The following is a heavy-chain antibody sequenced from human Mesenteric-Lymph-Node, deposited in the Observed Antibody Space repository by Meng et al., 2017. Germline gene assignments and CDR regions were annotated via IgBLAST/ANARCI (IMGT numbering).Heavy chain of an antibody. D-gene: IGHD2-15*01. V-gene: IGHV3-23*01. J-gene: IGHJ4*02. CDR1: GFTFSSYA. CDR3: AKDVCSGGSCYSCIDY. CDR2: ISGSGGST. Sequence: GGSLRLSCAASGFTFSSYAMSWVRQAPGKGLEWVSAISGSGGSTYYADSVKGRFTISRDNSKNTLYLQMNSLRAEDTAVYYCAKDVCSGGSCYSCIDYWGQGTLVTVSS.